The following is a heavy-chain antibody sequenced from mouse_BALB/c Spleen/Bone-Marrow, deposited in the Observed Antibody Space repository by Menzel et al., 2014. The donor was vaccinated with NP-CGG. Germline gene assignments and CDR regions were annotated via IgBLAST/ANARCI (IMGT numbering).Heavy chain of an antibody. CDR2: IVPRSGYT. D-gene: IGHD1-2*01. V-gene: IGHV1-4*02. J-gene: IGHJ2*01. CDR3: AREDITTASFDY. CDR1: GYTFTGYT. Sequence: VQLQQSASELARPGASVRLSCRASGYTFTGYTIQWVKQRPGQGLEWIGYIVPRSGYTDYNQKFKDKTTLTADKSSSTAYMQLSRLTSEDSAVYYCAREDITTASFDYWGQGTTLTVSS.